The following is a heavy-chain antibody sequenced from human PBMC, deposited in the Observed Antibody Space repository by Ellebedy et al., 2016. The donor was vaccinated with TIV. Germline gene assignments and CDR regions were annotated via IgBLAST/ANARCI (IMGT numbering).Heavy chain of an antibody. CDR3: ARGGKLWNTAMVDDAFDI. J-gene: IGHJ3*02. D-gene: IGHD5-18*01. CDR1: GGSFSGHH. CDR2: INHSGST. Sequence: MPSETLSLTCAVYGGSFSGHHWTWIRQSPGKGLEWIGGINHSGSTNYNPSLHSRVTISVDTSKNQFPLKLSSVTAADTAVYCCARGGKLWNTAMVDDAFDIWGQGTMVTVSS. V-gene: IGHV4-34*01.